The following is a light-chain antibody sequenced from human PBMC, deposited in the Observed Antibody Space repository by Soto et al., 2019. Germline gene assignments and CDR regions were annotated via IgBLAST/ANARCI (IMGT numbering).Light chain of an antibody. J-gene: IGKJ4*01. CDR1: QSISSY. Sequence: DLQMTQSPSSLSASVGDRVTITCRASQSISSYLNWYQQKPGKAPKLLIYAASSLQSGVPSRFSGSGSGTDFTLTISSLQPEDVATYYCQQSYSTPPLTFGGGTKVEIK. CDR3: QQSYSTPPLT. V-gene: IGKV1-39*01. CDR2: AAS.